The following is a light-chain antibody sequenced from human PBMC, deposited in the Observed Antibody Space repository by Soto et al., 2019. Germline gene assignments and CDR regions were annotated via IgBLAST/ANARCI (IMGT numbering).Light chain of an antibody. CDR1: QVISTY. J-gene: IGKJ5*01. Sequence: DIQLPESPDLLSPSIGARVTITCRASQVISTYLNWYQVKPGKAPKLLIYAASTLESGVPSRFSATVSGTEFSLTITSLQPEDFATYYCQQLFDSPITFGQGTRLEIK. CDR2: AAS. CDR3: QQLFDSPIT. V-gene: IGKV1-9*01.